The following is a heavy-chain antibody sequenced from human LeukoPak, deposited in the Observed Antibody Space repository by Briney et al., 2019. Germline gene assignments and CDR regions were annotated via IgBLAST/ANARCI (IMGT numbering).Heavy chain of an antibody. CDR1: GGSISSGGYS. CDR2: IYTSGST. CDR3: ARAGFTIFGVVISAFDY. Sequence: TSETLSLTCAVSGGSISSGGYSWSWIRQPAGKGLEWIGRIYTSGSTNYNPSLKSRVTISVDTSKNQFSLKLSSVTAADTAVYYCARAGFTIFGVVISAFDYWGQGTLVTVSS. J-gene: IGHJ4*02. D-gene: IGHD3-3*01. V-gene: IGHV4-61*02.